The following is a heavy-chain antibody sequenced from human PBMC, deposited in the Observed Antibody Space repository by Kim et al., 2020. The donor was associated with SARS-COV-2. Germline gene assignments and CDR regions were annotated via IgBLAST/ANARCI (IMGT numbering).Heavy chain of an antibody. J-gene: IGHJ6*02. CDR2: ISGNGVNK. V-gene: IGHV3-23*01. CDR3: AKVVVMDGYNYYYYYGRDV. Sequence: GGSLRLSCVASGFTFDTYAMSWVRQAPGKGLEWVSVISGNGVNKFYADSVRGRLTVSRDNSKNTLYLQMNSLRDEDTALYYCAKVVVMDGYNYYYYYGRDVWGRGTAVTVSS. D-gene: IGHD3-22*01. CDR1: GFTFDTYA.